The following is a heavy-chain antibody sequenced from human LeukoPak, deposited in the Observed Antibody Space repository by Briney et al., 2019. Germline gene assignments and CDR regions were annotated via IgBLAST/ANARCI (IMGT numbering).Heavy chain of an antibody. Sequence: GGSLRLSCAVSGFTFSEAWMSWVRQAPGKGLEWVGRIKAKTEAETTVYAAPVEGRFTISRDDSKNTVYLQMNGLKTEDTGVYYCVTDVGGNGGFDYWGQGTLVTVSS. CDR2: IKAKTEAETT. D-gene: IGHD4-23*01. CDR3: VTDVGGNGGFDY. V-gene: IGHV3-15*01. CDR1: GFTFSEAW. J-gene: IGHJ4*02.